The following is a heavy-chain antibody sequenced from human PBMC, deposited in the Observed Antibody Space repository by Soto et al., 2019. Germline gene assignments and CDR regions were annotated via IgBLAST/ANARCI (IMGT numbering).Heavy chain of an antibody. CDR3: ARGRAYYYGSGRRAFDI. CDR2: INHSGST. D-gene: IGHD3-10*01. J-gene: IGHJ3*02. CDR1: GGSFSGYY. V-gene: IGHV4-34*01. Sequence: SETLSLTCAVYGGSFSGYYWSWIRQPPGKGLEWIGEINHSGSTNYNPSLKSRVTISVDTSKNQFSLKLSSVTAADTAVYYCARGRAYYYGSGRRAFDIWGQGTMVTVSS.